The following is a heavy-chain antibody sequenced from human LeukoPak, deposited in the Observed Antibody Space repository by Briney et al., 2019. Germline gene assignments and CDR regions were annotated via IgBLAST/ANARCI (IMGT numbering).Heavy chain of an antibody. CDR3: ARDYYSSSWHPGY. CDR1: GFTFSSYA. J-gene: IGHJ4*02. Sequence: PGGSLRLSCAASGFTFSSYAMHWVRQAPGKGLEWVAVISYDGSNKYYADSVKGRFTISRDNSKNTLYLQMNSLRAEDTAVYYCARDYYSSSWHPGYWGQGTLSPSPQ. V-gene: IGHV3-30-3*01. D-gene: IGHD6-13*01. CDR2: ISYDGSNK.